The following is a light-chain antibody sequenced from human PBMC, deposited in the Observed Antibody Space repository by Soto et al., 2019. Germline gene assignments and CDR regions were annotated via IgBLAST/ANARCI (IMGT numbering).Light chain of an antibody. CDR3: QQYNDWPLLT. CDR1: QSVASY. Sequence: VLTQSPATLSLSPGQRATLSCTPSQSVASYLAWYHQKPGQAPRLPIYGASTRATGVPARFSGSGSGTEFTLTISSLQSEDFAVYYCQQYNDWPLLTFGGGTKVDI. J-gene: IGKJ4*01. V-gene: IGKV3-15*01. CDR2: GAS.